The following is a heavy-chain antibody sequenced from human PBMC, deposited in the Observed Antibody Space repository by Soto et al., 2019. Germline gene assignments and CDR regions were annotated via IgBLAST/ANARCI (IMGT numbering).Heavy chain of an antibody. CDR3: ARMYYDFWSGYSYYYYYYMDV. J-gene: IGHJ6*03. V-gene: IGHV3-33*01. D-gene: IGHD3-3*01. CDR1: GFTFSSYG. Sequence: GGSLRLSCAASGFTFSSYGMHWVRQAPGKGLEWVVVIWYDGSNKYYADSVKGRFTISRDNSKNTLYLQMNSLRAEDTAVYYCARMYYDFWSGYSYYYYYYMDVWGKGTTVTVSS. CDR2: IWYDGSNK.